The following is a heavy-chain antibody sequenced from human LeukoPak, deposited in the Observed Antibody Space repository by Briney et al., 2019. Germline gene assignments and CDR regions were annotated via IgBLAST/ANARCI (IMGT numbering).Heavy chain of an antibody. Sequence: GGSLTLSCVASGFTFSDFYMTWIRQAPGKGPEWLSYISGSGSYTNYADSVKGRFTISRDNAKNSLYLQMNSLRAEDTAVYYCARYPMDNYDSGFDYWGRGTLVTVSS. D-gene: IGHD3-10*01. CDR3: ARYPMDNYDSGFDY. CDR2: ISGSGSYT. V-gene: IGHV3-11*06. CDR1: GFTFSDFY. J-gene: IGHJ4*02.